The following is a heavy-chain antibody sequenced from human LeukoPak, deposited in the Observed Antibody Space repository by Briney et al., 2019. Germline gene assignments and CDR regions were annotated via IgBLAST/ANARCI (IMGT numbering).Heavy chain of an antibody. V-gene: IGHV3-53*01. J-gene: IGHJ4*02. Sequence: GGSLRLSCAASGFTFSSYTMNWVRQAPGKGLEWVSVIYSGGSTYYADSVKGRFTISRDNSKNTLYLQMNSLRAEDTAVYYCARGPLAAAIDYWGQGTLVTVSS. CDR3: ARGPLAAAIDY. CDR2: IYSGGST. CDR1: GFTFSSYT. D-gene: IGHD6-13*01.